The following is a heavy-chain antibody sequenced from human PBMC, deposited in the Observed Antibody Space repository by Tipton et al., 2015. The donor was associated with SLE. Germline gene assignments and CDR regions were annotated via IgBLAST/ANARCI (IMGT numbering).Heavy chain of an antibody. Sequence: TLSLTCTVSGGSISSGGYYWAWIRQPPGRGLEWIGNIHYSGTTYYNPSLRSRVTISVDTSKNQFSLNLYFVTAADTAIYYCAISGANYWDTGSLATV. CDR1: GGSISSGGYY. CDR3: AISGANY. D-gene: IGHD2-8*02. CDR2: IHYSGTT. V-gene: IGHV4-39*01. J-gene: IGHJ4*01.